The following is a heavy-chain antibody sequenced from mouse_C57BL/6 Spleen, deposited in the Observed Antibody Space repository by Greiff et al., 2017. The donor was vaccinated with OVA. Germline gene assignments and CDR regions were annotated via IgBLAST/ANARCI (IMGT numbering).Heavy chain of an antibody. CDR3: ARDPSYDGYPYWYFDV. CDR1: GYSFTSGYY. CDR2: ISYDGSN. J-gene: IGHJ1*03. D-gene: IGHD2-3*01. Sequence: VQLQQSGPGLVKPSQSLSLSCSVTGYSFTSGYYWYWIRQFPGNKLVWMGFISYDGSNNYNPSLKNRFSITLDTSKNQFFLKLNSVTTEDTATYYCARDPSYDGYPYWYFDVWGTGTTVTVSS. V-gene: IGHV3-6*01.